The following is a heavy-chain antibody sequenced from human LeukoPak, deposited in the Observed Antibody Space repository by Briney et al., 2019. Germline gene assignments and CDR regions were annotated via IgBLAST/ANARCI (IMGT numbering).Heavy chain of an antibody. CDR2: IYYSGST. CDR3: ASPGAGSLGAFDI. Sequence: ASETLSLTCTVSGGFISSSSYYWGWIRQPPGKGLEWIGSIYYSGSTYYNPSLKSRVTISVDTSKNQFSLKLSSVTAADTAVYYCASPGAGSLGAFDIWGQGTMVTVSS. CDR1: GGFISSSSYY. J-gene: IGHJ3*02. D-gene: IGHD1-26*01. V-gene: IGHV4-39*01.